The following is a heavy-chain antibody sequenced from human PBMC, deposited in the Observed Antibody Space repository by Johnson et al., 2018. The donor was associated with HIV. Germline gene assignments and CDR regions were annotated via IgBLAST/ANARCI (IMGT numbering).Heavy chain of an antibody. V-gene: IGHV3-30*19. CDR1: GFTFSSYG. CDR2: ISYDGSNK. Sequence: QVQLVESGGGVVQPGRSLRLSCAASGFTFSSYGMHWVRQAPGKGLEWVAVISYDGSNKYYADSVKGRFTISRDNSKNTLYLQMNSLRAEDTAVYYCTRVLRFLEGTYGVDGFDIWGQGTMVTVAS. D-gene: IGHD3-3*01. CDR3: TRVLRFLEGTYGVDGFDI. J-gene: IGHJ3*02.